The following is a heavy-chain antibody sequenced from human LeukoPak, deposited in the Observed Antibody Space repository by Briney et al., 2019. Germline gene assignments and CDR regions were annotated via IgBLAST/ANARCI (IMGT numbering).Heavy chain of an antibody. D-gene: IGHD3-22*01. J-gene: IGHJ3*02. CDR2: IIPILGIA. CDR1: GGTFSSYA. V-gene: IGHV1-69*04. Sequence: GSSVKVSCKASGGTFSSYAISWVRQAPGQGLEWMGRIIPILGIANYAQKFQGRVTITADKSTSTAYMELSSLRSEDTAVYYCARSYYDSSGYPGDAFDIWGQGTMVTVSS. CDR3: ARSYYDSSGYPGDAFDI.